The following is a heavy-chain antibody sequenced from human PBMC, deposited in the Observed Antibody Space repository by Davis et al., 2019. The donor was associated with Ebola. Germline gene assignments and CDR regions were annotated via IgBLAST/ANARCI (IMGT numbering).Heavy chain of an antibody. V-gene: IGHV3-23*01. D-gene: IGHD3-3*01. Sequence: GGSLRLSCAASLSPLRPYATPCLLHSPLQVLYLFPPILFISFITYSSASLQCLFTISRDNSKNTLYLQMNSLRAEDTAVYYCAKALSGYYDFWSSLGWFDPWGQGTLVTVSS. CDR1: LSPLRPYA. CDR3: AKALSGYYDFWSSLGWFDP. CDR2: ILFISFIT. J-gene: IGHJ5*02.